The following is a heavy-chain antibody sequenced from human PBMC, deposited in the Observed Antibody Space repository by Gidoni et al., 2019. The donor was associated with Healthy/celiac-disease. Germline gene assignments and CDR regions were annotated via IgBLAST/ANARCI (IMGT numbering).Heavy chain of an antibody. CDR2: MNPNSGNT. CDR3: ARGRYWSGGSCYPFDY. CDR1: GYTFTSYD. V-gene: IGHV1-8*01. Sequence: QVQLVQSGAEAKKPGASVTVSCKASGYTFTSYDINWVRQATGQGLEWMGWMNPNSGNTGYAQKFQGRVTMTRNTSISTAYMELSSLRSEDTAVYYCARGRYWSGGSCYPFDYWGQGTLVTVSS. J-gene: IGHJ4*02. D-gene: IGHD2-15*01.